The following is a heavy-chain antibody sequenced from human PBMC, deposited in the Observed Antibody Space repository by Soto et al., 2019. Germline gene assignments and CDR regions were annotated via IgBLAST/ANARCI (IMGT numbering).Heavy chain of an antibody. Sequence: PSETLSLTCTVSGGSISSNYWTWIRQPPGKGLAWIGYVYNSGSTNYNPSLKSRVTISEDTSKSQFSLQVNSMTAADTAVYYCARYRREAVAGYTLDNWGQGILVTVSS. CDR1: GGSISSNY. V-gene: IGHV4-59*01. CDR3: ARYRREAVAGYTLDN. CDR2: VYNSGST. D-gene: IGHD6-13*01. J-gene: IGHJ4*02.